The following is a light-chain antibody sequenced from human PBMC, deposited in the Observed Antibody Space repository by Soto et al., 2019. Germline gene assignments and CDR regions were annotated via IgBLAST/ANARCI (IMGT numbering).Light chain of an antibody. CDR1: QSVNRY. CDR2: STS. V-gene: IGKV1-39*01. Sequence: DLQMTQSPSSLSASVGDRVTITCRASQSVNRYLNWYQQKEGKAPKLLIYSTSILESGVPSRFSASGSGTDFTLTINSLQPEDFATXXXQQSYSNPRTFGQGTRVEVK. J-gene: IGKJ1*01. CDR3: QQSYSNPRT.